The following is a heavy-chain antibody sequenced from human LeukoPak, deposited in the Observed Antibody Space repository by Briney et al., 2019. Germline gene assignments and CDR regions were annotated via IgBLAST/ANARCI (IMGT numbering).Heavy chain of an antibody. CDR2: IFHSGST. Sequence: PSETLSLTCSVSGYSTSSGYYWGWIRQPPGKRLEWIGSIFHSGSTYYNPSLKSRVTISVDRSKNQFSLKLSSVTAADTAVYNCARADGDFGSDYWGQGTLVTVSS. V-gene: IGHV4-38-2*02. CDR1: GYSTSSGYY. CDR3: ARADGDFGSDY. J-gene: IGHJ4*02. D-gene: IGHD4-17*01.